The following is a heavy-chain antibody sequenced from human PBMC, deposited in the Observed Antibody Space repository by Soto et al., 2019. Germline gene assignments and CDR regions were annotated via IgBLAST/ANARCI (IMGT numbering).Heavy chain of an antibody. CDR1: GGSISSYY. V-gene: IGHV4-59*01. D-gene: IGHD6-19*01. J-gene: IGHJ5*02. CDR3: ASPIAVAGTGWFDP. CDR2: IYYSGST. Sequence: PSETLSLTCTVSGGSISSYYWSWIRQPPGKGLEWIGYIYYSGSTNYNPSLKSRVTISVDTSKNQFSLKLSSVTAADTAVYYCASPIAVAGTGWFDPWSQGNLVTVSS.